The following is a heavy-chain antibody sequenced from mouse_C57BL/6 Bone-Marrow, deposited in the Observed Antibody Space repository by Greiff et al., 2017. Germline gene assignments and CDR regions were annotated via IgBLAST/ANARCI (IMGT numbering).Heavy chain of an antibody. Sequence: EVMLVESGGDLVKPGGSLKLSCAASGFTFSSYGMSWVRQTPDKRLEWVATISSGGSYTYYPASVQGRFTISRDTAKNTLYLQMSSLKSEDTAMYYCARRGFYYGSRGYFDVWGTGTTVTVSS. CDR3: ARRGFYYGSRGYFDV. J-gene: IGHJ1*03. D-gene: IGHD1-1*01. CDR1: GFTFSSYG. V-gene: IGHV5-6*02. CDR2: ISSGGSYT.